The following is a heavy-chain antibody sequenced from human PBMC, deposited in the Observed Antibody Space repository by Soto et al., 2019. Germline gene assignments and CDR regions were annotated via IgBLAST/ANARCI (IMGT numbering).Heavy chain of an antibody. J-gene: IGHJ6*03. D-gene: IGHD6-6*01. CDR3: VRGISARTKYYYYYMDV. Sequence: PSETLSLTCTVSGGSISSSSYYWGWIRQPPGKGLEWIGSIYYSGSTYYNPSLKSRVTISVDTSKNHFALKLSPVTAADTAVYNCVRGISARTKYYYYYMDVWGKGTTVTVSS. V-gene: IGHV4-39*02. CDR1: GGSISSSSYY. CDR2: IYYSGST.